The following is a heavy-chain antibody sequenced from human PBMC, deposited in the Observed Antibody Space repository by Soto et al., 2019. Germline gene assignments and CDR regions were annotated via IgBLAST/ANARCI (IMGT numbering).Heavy chain of an antibody. CDR2: ISGSGGST. J-gene: IGHJ3*02. Sequence: PGGSLRLSCAASGFTFSSYAMSWVRQAPGKGLEWVSAISGSGGSTYYADSVKGRFTISRDNSKNTLYLQMNSLRAEDTAVYYCAKDGPNPSKVLRYFDWRGGFDIWGQGTIVTVSS. D-gene: IGHD3-9*01. CDR3: AKDGPNPSKVLRYFDWRGGFDI. CDR1: GFTFSSYA. V-gene: IGHV3-23*01.